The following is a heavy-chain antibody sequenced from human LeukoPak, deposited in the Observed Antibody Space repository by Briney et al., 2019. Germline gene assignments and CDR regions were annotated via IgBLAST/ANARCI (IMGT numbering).Heavy chain of an antibody. CDR2: ISYDGSNK. CDR1: GFTFSNYA. Sequence: GGSLRLFCAASGFTFSNYAMHWVRQAPGKGLEWVAVISYDGSNKYYADSVKGRFTISRDNSKNTLYLQMNSLRAEDTAVYYCAKEHRYGGNSGNYLDYWGQGTLVTVSS. V-gene: IGHV3-30*04. D-gene: IGHD4-23*01. J-gene: IGHJ4*02. CDR3: AKEHRYGGNSGNYLDY.